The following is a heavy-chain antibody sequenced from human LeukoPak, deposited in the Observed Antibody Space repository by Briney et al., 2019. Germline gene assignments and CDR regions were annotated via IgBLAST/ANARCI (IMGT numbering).Heavy chain of an antibody. V-gene: IGHV4-4*07. CDR1: GGSISSYF. D-gene: IGHD3-22*01. J-gene: IGHJ5*02. CDR2: ISTSGTT. CDR3: AKDHWPISGGYSGWFDP. Sequence: PSETLSLTCTVSGGSISSYFWIWIRQPAGKGLEWIGRISTSGTTNFNPSLNSRVTMSVDTSKNQFSLKLRSVTAADTAIYYCAKDHWPISGGYSGWFDPWGQGTLVTASS.